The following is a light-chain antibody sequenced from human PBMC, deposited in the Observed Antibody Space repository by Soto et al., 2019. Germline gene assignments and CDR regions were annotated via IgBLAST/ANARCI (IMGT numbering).Light chain of an antibody. CDR3: SSYTSSSTGV. Sequence: QSALTQPASXSGSPGQSITISCTGTSSDVGGYNYVSWYQQHPGKAPKLMIYDVSNRPSGVSNRFSGSKSGNTASLTISGLQAEDEADYYCSSYTSSSTGVFGTGTKVTVL. J-gene: IGLJ1*01. CDR1: SSDVGGYNY. V-gene: IGLV2-14*01. CDR2: DVS.